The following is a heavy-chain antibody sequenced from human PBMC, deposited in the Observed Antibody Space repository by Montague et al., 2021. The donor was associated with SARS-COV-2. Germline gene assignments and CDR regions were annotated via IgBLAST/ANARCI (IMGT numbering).Heavy chain of an antibody. J-gene: IGHJ2*01. CDR2: IYYRGST. V-gene: IGHV4-39*01. D-gene: IGHD2-15*01. CDR1: GDSISRSNYY. Sequence: SETLSLTCTVSGDSISRSNYYWGWIRQSPGKGLEWIGSIYYRGSTYYNPSLKSRVTMSVDTSKNQFPLNLSSATAADTAIYYCAGHRVAYWYFDLWGRGTLVTVSS. CDR3: AGHRVAYWYFDL.